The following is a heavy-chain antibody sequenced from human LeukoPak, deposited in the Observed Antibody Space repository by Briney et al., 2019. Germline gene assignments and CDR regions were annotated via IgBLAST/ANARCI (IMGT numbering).Heavy chain of an antibody. V-gene: IGHV1-8*01. D-gene: IGHD3-22*01. CDR2: MNPNSGNT. CDR1: GYTFTSYD. J-gene: IGHJ4*02. Sequence: ASVKVSCKASGYTFTSYDINWVRQANGQGLDWMGWMNPNSGNTGYAQKFQGRVTMTRSTSISTAYMELSSLRSEDTAVYYCARGKIMFVGYYDSSVSLDYWGQGTLVTVSS. CDR3: ARGKIMFVGYYDSSVSLDY.